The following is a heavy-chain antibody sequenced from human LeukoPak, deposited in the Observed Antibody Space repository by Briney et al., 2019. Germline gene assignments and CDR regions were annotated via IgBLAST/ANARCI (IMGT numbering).Heavy chain of an antibody. CDR3: AKSGGSGLIDY. V-gene: IGHV4-34*01. Sequence: SETLSLTCAVYGGSFSGYYWSWIRQPPGKGLEWIGEINHSGSTNCNPSLKSRVTISVDTSKNQFSLKLSSVTAADTAVYYCAKSGGSGLIDYWGQGTLVTVSS. D-gene: IGHD1-26*01. CDR2: INHSGST. J-gene: IGHJ4*02. CDR1: GGSFSGYY.